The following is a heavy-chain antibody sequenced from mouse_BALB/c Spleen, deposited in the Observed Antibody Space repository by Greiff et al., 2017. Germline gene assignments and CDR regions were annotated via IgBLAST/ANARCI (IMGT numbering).Heavy chain of an antibody. J-gene: IGHJ3*01. CDR3: ARNLGDYPRFAY. Sequence: QVQLKESGPGLVQPSQSLSITCTVSGFSLTSYGVHWVRQSPGKGLEWLGVIWSGGSTDYNAAFISRLSISKDNSKSQVFFKMNRLQADDTAIYYCARNLGDYPRFAYWGQGTLVTVSA. D-gene: IGHD2-4*01. V-gene: IGHV2-4-1*01. CDR2: IWSGGST. CDR1: GFSLTSYG.